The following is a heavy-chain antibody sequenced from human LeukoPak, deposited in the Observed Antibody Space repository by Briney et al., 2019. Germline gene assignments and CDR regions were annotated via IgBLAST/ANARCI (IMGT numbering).Heavy chain of an antibody. V-gene: IGHV4-59*01. D-gene: IGHD7-27*01. CDR2: IYYSGST. Sequence: PSETLSLTCTVSGGSISGYNRSWIRQPPGKGLEWIGYIYYSGSTNYNPSLKSRVTISVDTSKNQFSLNLSSVTAADTAVYYCARDLLSTSGYFHSWGQGTLVTVSS. J-gene: IGHJ4*02. CDR1: GGSISGYN. CDR3: ARDLLSTSGYFHS.